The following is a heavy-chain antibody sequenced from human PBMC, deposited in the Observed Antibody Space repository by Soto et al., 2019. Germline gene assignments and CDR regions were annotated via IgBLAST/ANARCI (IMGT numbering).Heavy chain of an antibody. Sequence: QVHLVQSGAEVKKPGASVKVSCKGSGYGFTTYGITWVRQAPGQGLEWMAWISAHNGNTNYAQKLQGRATVTRDTSTSTAYMELRSLRSDDTAVYYCARARYGDYWGQGALVTVSS. D-gene: IGHD1-1*01. CDR2: ISAHNGNT. CDR3: ARARYGDY. V-gene: IGHV1-18*01. CDR1: GYGFTTYG. J-gene: IGHJ4*02.